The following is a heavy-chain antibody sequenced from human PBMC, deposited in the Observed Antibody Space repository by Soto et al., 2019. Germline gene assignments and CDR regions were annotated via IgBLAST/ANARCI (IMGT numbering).Heavy chain of an antibody. D-gene: IGHD2-15*01. Sequence: SETLSLTCAVSGGSISSDKWWSWVRQPPGKGLEWIGEIYRSGSTNHNPSLKSRVTISVDNSKNQFSLRLSSVTAADTAMCYCARDRGVGGTRGAFDIWGQGTMVTVSS. J-gene: IGHJ3*02. CDR2: IYRSGST. V-gene: IGHV4-4*02. CDR3: ARDRGVGGTRGAFDI. CDR1: GGSISSDKW.